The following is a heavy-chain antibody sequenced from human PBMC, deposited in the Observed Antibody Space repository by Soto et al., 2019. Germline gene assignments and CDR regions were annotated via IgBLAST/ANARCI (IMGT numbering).Heavy chain of an antibody. J-gene: IGHJ4*02. D-gene: IGHD4-4*01. V-gene: IGHV3-13*04. CDR1: GFTFNTYD. Sequence: EVHLVESGGGLAQPGGSLRLSCAASGFTFNTYDLHWVRQEAGKGLEWVSTIGPAGDTYYASSVKGRFTISRDNAKNSFSLQMDTLRAGDTAVYYCASLRAYIFWGQGAQVTVSS. CDR3: ASLRAYIF. CDR2: IGPAGDT.